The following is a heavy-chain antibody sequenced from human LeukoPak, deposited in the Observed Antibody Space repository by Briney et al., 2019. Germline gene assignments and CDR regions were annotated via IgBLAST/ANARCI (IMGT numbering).Heavy chain of an antibody. CDR2: IYTSGST. CDR3: ARDVVPGNTAMVDYFDY. D-gene: IGHD5-18*01. Sequence: SETLSLTCTVSGGSISSYYWSWIRQPAGKGLEWIGRIYTSGSTNYNPSLKSRVTISVDKSKNQFSLKLSSVTAADTAVYYCARDVVPGNTAMVDYFDYWGQGTLVTVPS. CDR1: GGSISSYY. V-gene: IGHV4-4*07. J-gene: IGHJ4*02.